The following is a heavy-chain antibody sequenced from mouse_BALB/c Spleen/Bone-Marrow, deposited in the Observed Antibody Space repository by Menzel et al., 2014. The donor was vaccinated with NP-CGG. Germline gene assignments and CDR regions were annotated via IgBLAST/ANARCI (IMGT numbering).Heavy chain of an antibody. D-gene: IGHD2-4*01. V-gene: IGHV1S127*01. CDR3: ARRGDYDGAWFAY. CDR2: IDPSDSET. Sequence: QFQLQQSGPQLVRPGASVKISCKASGYSFTSYWMHWVKQRPGQGLEWIGMIDPSDSETRLNQKFKDKATLTVDKTSSTAYMQLSSPTSEDSAVYYCARRGDYDGAWFAYWGQGTLVTVSA. J-gene: IGHJ3*01. CDR1: GYSFTSYW.